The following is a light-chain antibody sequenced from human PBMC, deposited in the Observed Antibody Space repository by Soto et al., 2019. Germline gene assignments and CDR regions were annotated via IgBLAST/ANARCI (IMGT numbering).Light chain of an antibody. Sequence: QLVLTQPASVSGSPGQSITISCTGSSSDVGSYNFVSWHQQHPGKAPKLMIYEGSKRPSGVSNRFSGSKSGNTASLTISGLQAEDEADYYCCSYAGSSTWVFGGGTKLTVL. V-gene: IGLV2-23*01. CDR2: EGS. CDR3: CSYAGSSTWV. J-gene: IGLJ3*02. CDR1: SSDVGSYNF.